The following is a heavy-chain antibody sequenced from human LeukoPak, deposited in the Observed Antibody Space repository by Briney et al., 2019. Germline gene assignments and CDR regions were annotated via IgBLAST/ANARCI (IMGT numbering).Heavy chain of an antibody. CDR2: VQHIGGET. D-gene: IGHD3-3*01. V-gene: IGHV3-7*01. J-gene: IGHJ4*02. CDR1: GFTFSNSW. CDR3: ARDHVKTYYDFWSGYYPDY. Sequence: GGSLRLSCAGSGFTFSNSWMGWVRQAPGKGLEWVANVQHIGGETYYVDSVKGRFTISRDNAKNSLYLQMNSLRAEDTAVYYCARDHVKTYYDFWSGYYPDYWGQGTLVTVSS.